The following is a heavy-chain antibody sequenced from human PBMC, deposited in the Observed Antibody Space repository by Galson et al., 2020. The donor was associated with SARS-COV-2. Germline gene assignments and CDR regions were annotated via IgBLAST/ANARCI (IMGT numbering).Heavy chain of an antibody. Sequence: GESLKISCEASGFTFSSYSMTWVRQAPGKGLEWVSYIRSSSSTIYYADSVKGRITISRDNAKNSLYLQMSGLRDEDTAVYYCASDGGLNSNSCFSYDAFDVWGPGTVVTVSS. CDR1: GFTFSSYS. V-gene: IGHV3-48*02. CDR2: IRSSSSTI. D-gene: IGHD6-13*01. CDR3: ASDGGLNSNSCFSYDAFDV. J-gene: IGHJ3*01.